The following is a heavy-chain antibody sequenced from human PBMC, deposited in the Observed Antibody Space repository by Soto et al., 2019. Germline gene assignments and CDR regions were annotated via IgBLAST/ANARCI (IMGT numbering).Heavy chain of an antibody. D-gene: IGHD5-18*01. CDR1: GDSINGNY. J-gene: IGHJ4*02. Sequence: SETLSLTCTVSGDSINGNYWSWVRQPPGKGPEWIGEIYDSGTTYYNPSLNSRATISLDKSKNQFSLNLNSVTAADTAVYYCARNRGYSQGDWGPGTLVTVSS. V-gene: IGHV4-4*02. CDR2: IYDSGTT. CDR3: ARNRGYSQGD.